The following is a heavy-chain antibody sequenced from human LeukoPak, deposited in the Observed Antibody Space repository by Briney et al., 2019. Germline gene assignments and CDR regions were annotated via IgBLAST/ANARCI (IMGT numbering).Heavy chain of an antibody. CDR1: GFTFDEHA. CDR3: AKDYVRDGYNYGVFQN. V-gene: IGHV3-43*02. Sequence: GGSLRLSCAASGFTFDEHAMHWVRQAPGKGLEWVSLISGDGGSTYYVVSVKGRFTISRDNSKNSLYLHMNSLTTEDTALYYCAKDYVRDGYNYGVFQNWGRGTLVTVSS. CDR2: ISGDGGST. D-gene: IGHD5-24*01. J-gene: IGHJ4*02.